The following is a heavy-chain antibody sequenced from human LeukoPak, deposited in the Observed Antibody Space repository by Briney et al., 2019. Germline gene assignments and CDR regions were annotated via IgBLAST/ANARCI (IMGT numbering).Heavy chain of an antibody. CDR1: GGSISSGGYS. CDR3: ARSSTTDANHYYYYYMDV. J-gene: IGHJ6*03. V-gene: IGHV4-30-2*01. Sequence: SETLSLTCAVSGGSISSGGYSWSWIRQPPGKGLEWIGYIYHSGSTYSNPSLKSRVTISVDTSKNQFSLKLRSVTAADTAVYYCARSSTTDANHYYYYYMDVWGRGTTVTVSS. D-gene: IGHD2-2*01. CDR2: IYHSGST.